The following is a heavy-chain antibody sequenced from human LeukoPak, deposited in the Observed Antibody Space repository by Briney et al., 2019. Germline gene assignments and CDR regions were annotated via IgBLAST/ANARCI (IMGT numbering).Heavy chain of an antibody. D-gene: IGHD3-10*01. CDR3: ARFGHGQYGSGSSLNWFDP. Sequence: GASVKVSCKASGGTFSSYAISWVRQAPGQGLEWMGGIIPIFGTANYAQKFQGRVTITADESTSTAYMELSSLRSEDTAVYYCARFGHGQYGSGSSLNWFDPGGQGTLVTVSS. V-gene: IGHV1-69*01. CDR1: GGTFSSYA. CDR2: IIPIFGTA. J-gene: IGHJ5*02.